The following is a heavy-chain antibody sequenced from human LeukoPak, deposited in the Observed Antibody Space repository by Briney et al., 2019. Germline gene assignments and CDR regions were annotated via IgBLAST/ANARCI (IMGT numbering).Heavy chain of an antibody. D-gene: IGHD3-10*01. CDR2: ISNTSVTI. V-gene: IGHV3-48*01. CDR1: GFTFNNYS. J-gene: IGHJ6*03. CDR3: ARISMIRGVTRYYYYMDV. Sequence: GGSLRLSCAASGFTFNNYSMNWVRQAPGKGLEWVSYISNTSVTISYADSVKGRFTISRDNAKNSLYLQMNSLRVEDTAVYYCARISMIRGVTRYYYYMDVWGKGTTVTVSS.